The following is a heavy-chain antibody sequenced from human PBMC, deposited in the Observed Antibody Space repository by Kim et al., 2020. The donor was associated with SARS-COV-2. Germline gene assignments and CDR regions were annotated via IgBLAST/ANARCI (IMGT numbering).Heavy chain of an antibody. CDR3: AKDWKASLLWFGELADGMDV. V-gene: IGHV3-33*06. Sequence: GGSLRLSCAASGFTFSSYGMHWVRQAPGKGLEWVAVIWYDGSNKYYADSVKGRFTISRDNSKNTLYLQMNSLRAEDTAVYYCAKDWKASLLWFGELADGMDVWGQGTTVTVSS. J-gene: IGHJ6*02. CDR1: GFTFSSYG. CDR2: IWYDGSNK. D-gene: IGHD3-10*01.